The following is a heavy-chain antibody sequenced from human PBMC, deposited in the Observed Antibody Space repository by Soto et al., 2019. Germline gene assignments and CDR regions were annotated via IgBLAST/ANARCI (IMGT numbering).Heavy chain of an antibody. CDR1: GYSFLNYD. CDR3: ARGRTTSLGTFDY. J-gene: IGHJ4*02. D-gene: IGHD1-1*01. CDR2: IGTFSGDT. V-gene: IGHV1-18*01. Sequence: ASVKVSCKASGYSFLNYDISWLRQAPGQGLEWMGWIGTFSGDTKYALKFQGRVTMTTDTSTTTVYMQLTNLRSDDTAVYFCARGRTTSLGTFDYWGQGTLVTRLL.